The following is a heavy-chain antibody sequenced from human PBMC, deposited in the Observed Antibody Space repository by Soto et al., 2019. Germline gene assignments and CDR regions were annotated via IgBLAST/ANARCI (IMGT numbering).Heavy chain of an antibody. CDR2: TYYRSNWNF. V-gene: IGHV6-1*01. CDR3: AGELDIHHGLGY. CDR1: WGSVSSNTAT. J-gene: IGHJ4*02. Sequence: PSQTLSLTCAISWGSVSSNTATWNWVRQSPSRGLEWLGGTYYRSNWNFDYALSVKSRITINPDTSKNQFSLQLNSLTPEDTAVYYCAGELDIHHGLGYWGPGTSVTVSS. D-gene: IGHD6-19*01.